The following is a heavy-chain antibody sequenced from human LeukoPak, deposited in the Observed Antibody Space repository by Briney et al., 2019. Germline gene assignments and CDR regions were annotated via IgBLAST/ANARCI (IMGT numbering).Heavy chain of an antibody. J-gene: IGHJ4*02. V-gene: IGHV6-1*01. CDR3: ARGSSGSFDY. CDR2: TNYRSKWYN. Sequence: PSQTLSLTCDISGDSVSGNIVAGNWIRQSPSRGLEWLGRTNYRSKWYNDYAVSVRGRITINPDTSKNRFSLQLDSVTPEDTAVYYCARGSSGSFDYWGQGTLVTVSS. D-gene: IGHD6-19*01. CDR1: GDSVSGNIVA.